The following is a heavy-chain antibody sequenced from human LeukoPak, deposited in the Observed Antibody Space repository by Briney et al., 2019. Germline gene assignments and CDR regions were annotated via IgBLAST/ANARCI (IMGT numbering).Heavy chain of an antibody. Sequence: PGGSLRLSCAASGFSFSSYAMTWVRQAPGKGLEWVSSIGGSGASTYYADSLKGRISVSRDDSKNIFYLRMNSLTVEDSALYYCVRSIVVVAAAADIWGQGTMVTVSS. CDR2: IGGSGAST. V-gene: IGHV3-23*01. D-gene: IGHD2-2*01. CDR3: VRSIVVVAAAADI. J-gene: IGHJ3*02. CDR1: GFSFSSYA.